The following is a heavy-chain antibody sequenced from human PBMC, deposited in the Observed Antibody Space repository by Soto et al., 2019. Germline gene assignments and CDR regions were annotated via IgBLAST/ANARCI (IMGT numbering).Heavy chain of an antibody. J-gene: IGHJ4*02. V-gene: IGHV4-30-4*01. Sequence: SETLSLTCTVSGGSISNDDFYWSWIRQPPGKGLEWVGYIYYSGSTYYNPSLKSRLTISVDPSKNQFSLNLSSLTAADTAVYYCARASTFGGIIVYFDYWGQGTLVTVSS. CDR1: GGSISNDDFY. CDR2: IYYSGST. D-gene: IGHD3-16*02. CDR3: ARASTFGGIIVYFDY.